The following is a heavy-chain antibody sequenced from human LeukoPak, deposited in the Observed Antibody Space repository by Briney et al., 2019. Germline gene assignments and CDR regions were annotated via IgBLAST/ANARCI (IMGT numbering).Heavy chain of an antibody. CDR1: GFTFSSYW. D-gene: IGHD3-22*01. CDR3: AREGHYDRSGYHWFDT. Sequence: GGSLRLSCAASGFTFSSYWMSWVRQAPGKGLEWVANIKEDGSEKYYVDSVKGRFTISRDNAKNSLYLQMNSLRADDTAFYYCAREGHYDRSGYHWFDTWGQGTLVTVSS. J-gene: IGHJ5*02. V-gene: IGHV3-7*01. CDR2: IKEDGSEK.